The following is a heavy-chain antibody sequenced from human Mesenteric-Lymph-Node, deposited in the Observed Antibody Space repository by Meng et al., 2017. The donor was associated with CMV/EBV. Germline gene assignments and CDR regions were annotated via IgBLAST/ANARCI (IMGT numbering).Heavy chain of an antibody. CDR2: INQSGST. CDR1: GFTFSSHS. V-gene: IGHV4-34*01. CDR3: ARLTVVVSVGGIDP. J-gene: IGHJ5*02. D-gene: IGHD2-2*01. Sequence: GSLRLSCAASGFTFSSHSMNWVRQAPGKGLEWVGEINQSGSTYYNPYLKRRVTISVDTSKNQFSLKLSSGTAADTAVYYGARLTVVVSVGGIDPWGQGTLVTVSS.